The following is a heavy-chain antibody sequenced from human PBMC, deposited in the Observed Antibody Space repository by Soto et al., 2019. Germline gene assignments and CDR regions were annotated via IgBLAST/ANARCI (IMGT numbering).Heavy chain of an antibody. V-gene: IGHV1-58*01. CDR1: GFTFTSSA. CDR2: IVVGSGNT. Sequence: AVKVSCKASGFTFTSSAVQWVRQARGQRLEWIGWIVVGSGNTNYAQKFQERVTITRDMSTSTAYMELSSLRSEDTAVYYCAATTYCSSTSCHHPVDYYYGMDVWGQGTTVTVSS. J-gene: IGHJ6*02. CDR3: AATTYCSSTSCHHPVDYYYGMDV. D-gene: IGHD2-2*01.